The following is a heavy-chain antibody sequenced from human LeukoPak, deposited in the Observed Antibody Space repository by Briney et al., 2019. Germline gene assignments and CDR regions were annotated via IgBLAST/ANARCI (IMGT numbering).Heavy chain of an antibody. D-gene: IGHD5-12*01. J-gene: IGHJ4*02. CDR2: MSGSATYI. CDR1: GFTFSSYD. Sequence: PGGSLRLSCAASGFTFSSYDMHWVRQAPGRGLEWVSTMSGSATYIYYADPVKGRSTISRDNVKNSVYLQMNRMRAEDTAVYYCARDPSGTHSGYDWGFDYWGQGILVIVSS. CDR3: ARDPSGTHSGYDWGFDY. V-gene: IGHV3-21*01.